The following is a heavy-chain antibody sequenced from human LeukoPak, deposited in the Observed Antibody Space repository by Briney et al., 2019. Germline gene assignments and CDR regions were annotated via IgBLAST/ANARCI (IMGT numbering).Heavy chain of an antibody. CDR3: ASPTGLYSGYDS. J-gene: IGHJ5*02. V-gene: IGHV1-69*06. CDR1: GGTFSSYA. D-gene: IGHD5-12*01. Sequence: GASVKVSCKASGGTFSSYAISWVRQAPGQGLEWMGGIIPIFGTANYAQKFQGRVTITADKSTSTAYMELSSLRSEDTAVYYCASPTGLYSGYDSWGQGTLVTVSS. CDR2: IIPIFGTA.